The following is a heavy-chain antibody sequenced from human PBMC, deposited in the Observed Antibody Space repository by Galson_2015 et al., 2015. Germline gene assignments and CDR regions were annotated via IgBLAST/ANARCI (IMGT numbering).Heavy chain of an antibody. CDR2: TSTSGSNK. CDR1: GFTFSNFE. Sequence: SLRLSCAAIGFTFSNFEMNWVRQAPGKGLEWVSYTSTSGSNKYYADSVKGRFTISRDNAKNSLHLQTNSLRAEDTAVYYCATFWPDYWGQGTLVTVSS. CDR3: ATFWPDY. J-gene: IGHJ4*02. V-gene: IGHV3-48*03.